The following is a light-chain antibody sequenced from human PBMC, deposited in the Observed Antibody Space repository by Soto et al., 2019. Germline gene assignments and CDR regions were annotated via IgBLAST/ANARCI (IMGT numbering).Light chain of an antibody. CDR2: GAS. CDR3: QQYGGSPRIT. CDR1: QSVSSSY. Sequence: EIVLTQSPGTLSLSPGERATLSCRASQSVSSSYLAWYQQKPGQAPRLLIYGASSRATGIPDRFSGSGSGTEFTLIINRLEPEDVAIYYCQQYGGSPRITFGQGTRLEIK. V-gene: IGKV3-20*01. J-gene: IGKJ5*01.